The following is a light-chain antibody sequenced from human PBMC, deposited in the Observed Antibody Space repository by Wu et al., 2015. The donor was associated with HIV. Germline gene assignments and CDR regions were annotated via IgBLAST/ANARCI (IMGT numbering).Light chain of an antibody. CDR2: DAS. V-gene: IGKV3-20*01. CDR3: LQYGNSPRA. Sequence: IVLTQSPGTLSLSPGERATLSCRASQSIRSHLAWYQQKPGQAPRLLIYDASSRATGIPDFTLTISRLEPDDFAVYFCLQYGNSPRAFGQGTKVEIE. J-gene: IGKJ1*01. CDR1: QSIRSH.